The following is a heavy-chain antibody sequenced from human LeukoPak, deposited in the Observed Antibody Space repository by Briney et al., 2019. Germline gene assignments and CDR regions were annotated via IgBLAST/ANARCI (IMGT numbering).Heavy chain of an antibody. V-gene: IGHV3-21*01. J-gene: IGHJ4*02. CDR1: GFTFSGYS. D-gene: IGHD2-8*01. CDR3: ARDLLVYCTNGVCDGIDY. CDR2: ISSSSSYI. Sequence: GGSLRLACAASGFTFSGYSMNWVRHAPGKGLEWVSSISSSSSYIYYADSVKGRFTISRDNAKNSLYLQMNSLRAEDTAVYYCARDLLVYCTNGVCDGIDYWGQGTLVTVSS.